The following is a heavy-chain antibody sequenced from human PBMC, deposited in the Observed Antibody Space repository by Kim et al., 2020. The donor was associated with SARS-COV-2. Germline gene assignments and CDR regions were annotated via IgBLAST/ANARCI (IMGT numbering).Heavy chain of an antibody. D-gene: IGHD1-26*01. V-gene: IGHV4-39*01. CDR1: GGSISSSSYY. CDR3: EGPERMGGATWGSDAFDI. J-gene: IGHJ3*02. CDR2: IYYSGST. Sequence: SETLSLTCTVSGGSISSSSYYWGWIRQPPGKGLEWIGSIYYSGSTYYNPSLKSRVTIAVDTSKNQFSLKLSSGTAADTAVYYCEGPERMGGATWGSDAFDIWGQGTMATVSS.